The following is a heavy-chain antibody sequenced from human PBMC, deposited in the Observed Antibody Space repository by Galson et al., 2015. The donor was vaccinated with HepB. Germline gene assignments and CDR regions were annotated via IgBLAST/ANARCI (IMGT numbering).Heavy chain of an antibody. Sequence: SLRLSCAASGFTFHDFTTHWVCQRPGKSLEWVSLITWDGDVTYYANSVKGRFTISRDNKRDSLFLQMNSLRSDDTALYYCAKAGGWLGDYKLYGMDIWGQGTTVTVSS. D-gene: IGHD6-19*01. CDR1: GFTFHDFT. CDR3: AKAGGWLGDYKLYGMDI. V-gene: IGHV3-43*01. J-gene: IGHJ6*02. CDR2: ITWDGDVT.